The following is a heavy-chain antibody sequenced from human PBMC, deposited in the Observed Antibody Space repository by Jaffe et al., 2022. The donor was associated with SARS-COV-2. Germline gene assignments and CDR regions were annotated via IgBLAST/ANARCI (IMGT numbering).Heavy chain of an antibody. CDR3: ARERTHYYDSSGYYYEGGWFDP. CDR2: IYSGGST. CDR1: GFTVSSNY. Sequence: EVQLVESGGGLVQPGGSLRLSCAASGFTVSSNYMSWVRQAPGKGLEWVSVIYSGGSTYYADSVKGRFTISRHNSKNTLYLQMNSLRAEDTAVYYCARERTHYYDSSGYYYEGGWFDPWGQGTLVTVSS. V-gene: IGHV3-53*04. D-gene: IGHD3-22*01. J-gene: IGHJ5*02.